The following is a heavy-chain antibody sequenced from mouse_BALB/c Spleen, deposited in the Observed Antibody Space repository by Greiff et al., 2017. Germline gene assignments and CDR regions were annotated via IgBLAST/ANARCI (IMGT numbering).Heavy chain of an antibody. J-gene: IGHJ3*01. D-gene: IGHD2-3*01. CDR1: GFTFSDYY. CDR2: ISDGGSYT. Sequence: EVKLMESGGGLVKPGGSLKLSCAASGFTFSDYYMYWVRQTPEKRLEWVATISDGGSYTYYPDSVKGRFTISRDNAKNNLYLQMSSLKSEDTAMYYCARDSDGYYGAYWGQGTLVTVSA. CDR3: ARDSDGYYGAY. V-gene: IGHV5-4*02.